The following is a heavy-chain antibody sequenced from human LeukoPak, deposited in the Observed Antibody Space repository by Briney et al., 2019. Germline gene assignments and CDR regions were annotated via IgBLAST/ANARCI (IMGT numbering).Heavy chain of an antibody. CDR2: FDPEDGET. J-gene: IGHJ4*02. CDR1: GGTFSSYA. Sequence: ASVKVSCKASGGTFSSYAISWVRQAPGKGLEWMGGFDPEDGETIYAQKFQGRVTMTEDTSTDTAYMELSSLRSEDTAVYYCASGSYSYLDYWGQGTLVTVSS. D-gene: IGHD1-26*01. CDR3: ASGSYSYLDY. V-gene: IGHV1-24*01.